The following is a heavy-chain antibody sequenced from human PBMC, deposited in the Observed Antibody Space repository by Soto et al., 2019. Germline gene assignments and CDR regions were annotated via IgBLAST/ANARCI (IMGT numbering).Heavy chain of an antibody. V-gene: IGHV1-18*04. J-gene: IGHJ4*02. D-gene: IGHD6-6*01. CDR1: GYTFTSYG. CDR2: ISAYNGNT. Sequence: SVKVSCKASGYTFTSYGISWVRQAPGQGLEWMGWISAYNGNTNYAQKLQGRVTMTTDTSTSTAYMELRSLRSEDTAVYYCAIIAARPSFDYWGQGTLVTVSS. CDR3: AIIAARPSFDY.